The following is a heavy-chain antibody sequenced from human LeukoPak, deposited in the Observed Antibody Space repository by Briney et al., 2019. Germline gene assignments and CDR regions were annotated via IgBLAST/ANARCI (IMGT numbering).Heavy chain of an antibody. J-gene: IGHJ6*03. CDR1: GGTFSSYA. Sequence: ASVKVSCKASGGTFSSYAISWVRQAPGQGLEWMGGIIPIFGTANYAQKFQGRVTITTDESTSTAYMELSSLRSEDTAVYYCARSLIVVVPAAPYYYYYMDVWGKGTTVTVSS. CDR3: ARSLIVVVPAAPYYYYYMDV. V-gene: IGHV1-69*05. CDR2: IIPIFGTA. D-gene: IGHD2-2*01.